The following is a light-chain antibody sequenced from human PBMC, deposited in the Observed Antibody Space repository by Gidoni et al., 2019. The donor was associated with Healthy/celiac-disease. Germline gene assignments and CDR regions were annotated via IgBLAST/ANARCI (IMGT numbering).Light chain of an antibody. CDR1: QSVSSN. CDR2: CAS. Sequence: EIVMTPSPATLSVSTGERATLSCRASQSVSSNLAWYQQKPGQAPRLLIYCASTMATGSPSRFSGSAAVTEFTLTISSLQAEDCAVYYCQQYNNWPRTFGQGTKVEIK. J-gene: IGKJ1*01. V-gene: IGKV3-15*01. CDR3: QQYNNWPRT.